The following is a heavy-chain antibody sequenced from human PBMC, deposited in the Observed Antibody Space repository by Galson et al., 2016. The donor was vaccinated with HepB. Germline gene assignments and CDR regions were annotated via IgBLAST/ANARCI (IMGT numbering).Heavy chain of an antibody. CDR3: ARAAGGVMGSYYFDY. D-gene: IGHD3-16*01. V-gene: IGHV3-23*01. Sequence: SLRLSCAASDFSFRSYAMAWVRQAPGKGLEWVSTITGGAGTTFHADSVKGRFSISRDNSKTTLHLQITGLRAEDTAVYYGARAAGGVMGSYYFDYWGQGTLVTVSS. CDR1: DFSFRSYA. CDR2: ITGGAGTT. J-gene: IGHJ4*02.